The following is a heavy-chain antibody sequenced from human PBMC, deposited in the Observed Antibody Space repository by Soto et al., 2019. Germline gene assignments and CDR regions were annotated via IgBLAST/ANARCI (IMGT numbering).Heavy chain of an antibody. CDR2: ISGYNGDT. CDR3: AKNGQPPYYYYGLDV. V-gene: IGHV1-18*01. D-gene: IGHD2-8*01. Sequence: GASVKVSCKASGYTFTRYGISWVRQAPGQGLEWMGWISGYNGDTNYAQKFQGRVSITIDTSTTTAYMELRSLTSDDTAVYYCAKNGQPPYYYYGLDVWGQGTKVTVSS. CDR1: GYTFTRYG. J-gene: IGHJ6*02.